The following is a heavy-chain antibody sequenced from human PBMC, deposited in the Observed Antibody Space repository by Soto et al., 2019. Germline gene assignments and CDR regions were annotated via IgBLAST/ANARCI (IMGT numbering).Heavy chain of an antibody. CDR2: FNPILSMS. J-gene: IGHJ4*02. V-gene: IGHV1-69*02. Sequence: ASVKVSCKASGDTFNFYTINWVRQAPGLGLEWMGRFNPILSMSNSALRFQGRVTLTADKSTSTAYMVLSSLRSDDTAVYYCATSFGSGYRAFDYWGQGVLVTVSS. CDR1: GDTFNFYT. D-gene: IGHD3-10*01. CDR3: ATSFGSGYRAFDY.